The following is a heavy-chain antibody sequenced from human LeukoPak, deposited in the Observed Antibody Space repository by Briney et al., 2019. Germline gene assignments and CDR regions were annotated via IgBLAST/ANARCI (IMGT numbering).Heavy chain of an antibody. Sequence: EASVKVSCKASGYTFTSYGISWVRQAPGQGLEWMGWISAYNGNTNYAQKLQGRVTMTTDTSTSTAYMELRSLRSDDTAVYYCARGCYYDSSGYCGYWGQGTLVTVSS. CDR3: ARGCYYDSSGYCGY. CDR2: ISAYNGNT. V-gene: IGHV1-18*01. J-gene: IGHJ4*02. D-gene: IGHD3-22*01. CDR1: GYTFTSYG.